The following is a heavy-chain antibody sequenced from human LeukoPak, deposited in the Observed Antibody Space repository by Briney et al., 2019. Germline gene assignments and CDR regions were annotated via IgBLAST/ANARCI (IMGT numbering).Heavy chain of an antibody. J-gene: IGHJ5*02. CDR3: ARFRSDRAPRGFDP. CDR1: GYTFTSYD. V-gene: IGHV1-8*03. D-gene: IGHD3-10*01. Sequence: ASVKVSCKASGYTFTSYDINWVRQATGQGLEWMGWMNPNSGNTGYAQKFQGRVTITRNTSISTAYMELSSLRSEDTAVYYCARFRSDRAPRGFDPWGQGTLVTASS. CDR2: MNPNSGNT.